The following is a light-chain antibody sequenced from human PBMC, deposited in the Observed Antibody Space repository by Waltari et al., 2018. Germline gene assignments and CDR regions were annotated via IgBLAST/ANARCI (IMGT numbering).Light chain of an antibody. J-gene: IGLJ3*02. CDR1: STDIGGYNS. V-gene: IGLV2-11*01. CDR3: CTYAGSYTQVV. CDR2: DVY. Sequence: QSALTQPRSVSGSPGQSVTISCTGTSTDIGGYNSVSWYQHHPGKAPTLMIFDVYKRPSGVPDRFSGSKSGNTASLTISGLQPEDEADYDCCTYAGSYTQVVFGGGTKLTVL.